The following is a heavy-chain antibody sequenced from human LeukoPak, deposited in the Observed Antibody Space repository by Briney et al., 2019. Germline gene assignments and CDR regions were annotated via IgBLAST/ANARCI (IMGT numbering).Heavy chain of an antibody. CDR2: IYTSGST. CDR1: GGSISSYY. Sequence: SETLSLTCTVSGGSISSYYWSRIRQPAGKGLEWIGRIYTSGSTNYNPSLKSRVTMSVDTSKNQFSLKLSSVTAADTAVYYCARVPAYSSGWYPFDYWGQGTLVTVSS. CDR3: ARVPAYSSGWYPFDY. J-gene: IGHJ4*02. D-gene: IGHD6-19*01. V-gene: IGHV4-4*07.